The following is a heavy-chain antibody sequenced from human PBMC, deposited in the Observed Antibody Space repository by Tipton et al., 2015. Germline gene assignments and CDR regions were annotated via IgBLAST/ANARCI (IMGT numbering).Heavy chain of an antibody. J-gene: IGHJ4*02. CDR3: ARVPAQLVRDYFDY. CDR1: GGSISSISYC. V-gene: IGHV4-39*01. Sequence: LRLSCTVSGGSISSISYCWGWLRQPPGKGLEWIGSIYYSGRTYYNPSLRSRVTVSVDTSTNQFSLKLSSVTAADTAVYYCARVPAQLVRDYFDYWGQGTLVTVSS. CDR2: IYYSGRT. D-gene: IGHD1-1*01.